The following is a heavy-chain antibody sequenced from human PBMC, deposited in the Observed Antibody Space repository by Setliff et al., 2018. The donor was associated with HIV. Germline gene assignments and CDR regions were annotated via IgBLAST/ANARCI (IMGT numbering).Heavy chain of an antibody. CDR2: ISGSGGST. Sequence: GGSLRLSCAASGFTFSSYAMSWVRQAPGKGLEWVSGISGSGGSTYFADSVKGRFTISRDKSKNTLHLQMNSLRAEDTAVYYCAKDGISGGSYPPYYFVYLGHGTLVTVSS. CDR3: AKDGISGGSYPPYYFVY. J-gene: IGHJ4*01. CDR1: GFTFSSYA. D-gene: IGHD6-19*01. V-gene: IGHV3-23*01.